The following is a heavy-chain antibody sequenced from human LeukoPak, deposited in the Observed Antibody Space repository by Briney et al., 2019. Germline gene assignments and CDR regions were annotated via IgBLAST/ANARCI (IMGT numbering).Heavy chain of an antibody. J-gene: IGHJ4*02. V-gene: IGHV4-61*02. CDR2: IYTSGST. Sequence: PSQTLSLTCTVSGGSISSGSYYWNWIRQPAGKGLEWIGRIYTSGSTNYSPSLKSRVTISVDTSKNQFSLKLSSVTAADTAVYYCARAPSGGYYYDSSGYWFDYWGQGTLVTVSS. CDR1: GGSISSGSYY. CDR3: ARAPSGGYYYDSSGYWFDY. D-gene: IGHD3-22*01.